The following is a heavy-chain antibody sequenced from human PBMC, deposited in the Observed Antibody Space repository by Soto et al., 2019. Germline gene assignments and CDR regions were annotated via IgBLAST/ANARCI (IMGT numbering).Heavy chain of an antibody. J-gene: IGHJ4*02. Sequence: SETLSLTCTVSGCSVSSGSYYWSWIRQPPGKGLEWIGYIYYSGSTNYNPSLKSRVTISVDTSKNQFSLKLSSVTAADTAVYYCASMTAVTAIPFDYWGQGTLVTAPQ. CDR3: ASMTAVTAIPFDY. CDR2: IYYSGST. D-gene: IGHD2-21*02. CDR1: GCSVSSGSYY. V-gene: IGHV4-61*01.